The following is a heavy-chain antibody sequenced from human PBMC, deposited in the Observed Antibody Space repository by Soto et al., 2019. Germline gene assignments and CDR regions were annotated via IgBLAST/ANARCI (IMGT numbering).Heavy chain of an antibody. CDR2: IISIFGTA. J-gene: IGHJ4*02. CDR3: ARGRESMATMHFVCSHDYY. Sequence: QVQLVQSGAEVKKPGSSVKVSCKASRGTFSSYAISWVRPAPGQRLEWMGRIISIFGTANYAQKFQGRGTITADESTSPAYRELSSLRSEDTAVYYCARGRESMATMHFVCSHDYYWGPGTLVTVSS. V-gene: IGHV1-69*15. D-gene: IGHD2-21*01. CDR1: RGTFSSYA.